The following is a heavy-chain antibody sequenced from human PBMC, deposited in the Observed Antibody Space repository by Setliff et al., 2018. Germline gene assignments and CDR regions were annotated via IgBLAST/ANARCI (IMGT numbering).Heavy chain of an antibody. V-gene: IGHV4-38-2*01. J-gene: IGHJ5*02. CDR1: GYSISSGYY. Sequence: KTSETLSLTCAVSGYSISSGYYWGWIRQPPGKGLEWIGSIYHSGSTYYNPSLKSRVTMSVDTSKNQFSLKLSSVTAADTAVYYCARTNYYDSSTYFNWFDPWGQGTLVTVS. CDR2: IYHSGST. CDR3: ARTNYYDSSTYFNWFDP. D-gene: IGHD3-22*01.